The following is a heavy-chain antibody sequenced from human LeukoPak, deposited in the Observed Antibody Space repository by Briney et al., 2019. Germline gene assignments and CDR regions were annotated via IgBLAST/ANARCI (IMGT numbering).Heavy chain of an antibody. Sequence: PGGSLRLSCAASGFTFRSYGMHWVRQAPGKGLEWVADIWYDGSNKYYADSVKGRFTISRDNSKDTLYLQMNSLRAEDTAVYYCARMGEDSGYDVGYWGQGTLVIVSS. V-gene: IGHV3-33*01. CDR2: IWYDGSNK. D-gene: IGHD5-12*01. CDR3: ARMGEDSGYDVGY. CDR1: GFTFRSYG. J-gene: IGHJ4*02.